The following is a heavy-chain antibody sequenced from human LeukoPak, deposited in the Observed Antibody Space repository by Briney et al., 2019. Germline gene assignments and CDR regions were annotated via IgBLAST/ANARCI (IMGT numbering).Heavy chain of an antibody. V-gene: IGHV3-23*01. CDR1: GFTFRDAA. CDR2: ISSSGNNA. Sequence: GGSLRLSCAVSGFTFRDAAMTWVRQAPGKGLEWVSLISSSGNNAYYADSVKGRFTISRDNSRNTLSLQMNSLRVEDTAIYYCAKDIQLSTWGLGTMVTVSS. J-gene: IGHJ3*01. D-gene: IGHD5-24*01. CDR3: AKDIQLST.